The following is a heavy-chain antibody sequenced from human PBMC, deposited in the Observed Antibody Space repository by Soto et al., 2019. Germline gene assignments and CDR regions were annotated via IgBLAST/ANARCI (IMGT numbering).Heavy chain of an antibody. V-gene: IGHV3-48*02. CDR3: AREAPRDLNGFDP. CDR2: ISSSSSTI. CDR1: GFTFSSYS. Sequence: EVQLVESGGGLVQPGGSLRLSCAASGFTFSSYSMNWVRQAPGKGLEWVSYISSSSSTIYYADTVKGRFTISRDNAKNSLYRQMSSLRDEDTAVYYCAREAPRDLNGFDPWGQGTLVTVSS. J-gene: IGHJ5*02.